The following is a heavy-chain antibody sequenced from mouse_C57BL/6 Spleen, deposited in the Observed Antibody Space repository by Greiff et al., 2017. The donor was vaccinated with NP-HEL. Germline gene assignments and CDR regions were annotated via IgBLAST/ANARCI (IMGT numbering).Heavy chain of an antibody. V-gene: IGHV5-9-1*02. D-gene: IGHD2-3*01. CDR1: GFTFSSYA. CDR3: TRDDGYYGAY. J-gene: IGHJ3*01. Sequence: EVLLVESGEGLVKPGGSLKLSCAASGFTFSSYAMSWVRQTPEKSLEWIAYISSGGDYIYYADTVKGRFTISRDNARNTLYLQLSSLKSEDTAMYYCTRDDGYYGAYWGQGTLVTVSA. CDR2: ISSGGDYI.